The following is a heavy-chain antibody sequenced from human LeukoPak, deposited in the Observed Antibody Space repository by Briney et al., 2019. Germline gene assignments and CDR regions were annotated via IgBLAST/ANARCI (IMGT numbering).Heavy chain of an antibody. D-gene: IGHD3-10*01. Sequence: ASVKVSCKASGYTFTSYAMHWVRQAPGQRLEWMGWINAGNGNTKYSQTFQGRVTITRDTSASTAYMELSSLKDTAVYYCARVTMVRGVIRAFDIWGQGTMVTVSS. CDR3: ARVTMVRGVIRAFDI. CDR2: INAGNGNT. CDR1: GYTFTSYA. V-gene: IGHV1-3*01. J-gene: IGHJ3*02.